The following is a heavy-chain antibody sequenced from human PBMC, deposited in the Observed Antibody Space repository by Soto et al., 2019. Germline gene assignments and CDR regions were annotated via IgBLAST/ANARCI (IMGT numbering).Heavy chain of an antibody. V-gene: IGHV4-31*11. CDR3: AREDAARIERWFDA. J-gene: IGHJ5*02. D-gene: IGHD6-6*01. Sequence: SETLSLTCAVSGGSIISASYSWNWIHQSPGRGLEWIGHIYSSGSTYYNPSLKSRVSISVDTSNNQFSLKLTSVTAADTAVYFCAREDAARIERWFDAWGQGILVTVSS. CDR2: IYSSGST. CDR1: GGSIISASYS.